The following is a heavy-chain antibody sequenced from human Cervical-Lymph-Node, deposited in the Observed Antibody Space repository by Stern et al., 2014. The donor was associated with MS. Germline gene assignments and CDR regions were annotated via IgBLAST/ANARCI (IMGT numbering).Heavy chain of an antibody. D-gene: IGHD1-26*01. CDR3: ARDGPQVGAGSFDI. V-gene: IGHV4-31*03. CDR2: IYYSGST. Sequence: QLQLQESGPGLVKPSQTLSLTCTVSGGSISSDDYYWSWIRQHPGKGLEWIGDIYYSGSTYYNPSLKSRVTISVDTSKSQFSLKLSSVTAADTAVYYCARDGPQVGAGSFDIWGQGTMVTVSS. J-gene: IGHJ3*02. CDR1: GGSISSDDYY.